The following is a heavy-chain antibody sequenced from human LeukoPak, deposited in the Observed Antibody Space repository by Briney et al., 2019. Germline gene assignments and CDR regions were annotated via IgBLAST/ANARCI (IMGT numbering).Heavy chain of an antibody. J-gene: IGHJ3*02. CDR2: IYENDEK. Sequence: SGPTLVNPRQTLRLACTFSGFSFSSGGVGVGWIRQPPGKALEWLGVIYENDEKLYSSSLQNRLTITKDTSRNQVVLTMANMDPVDTATYYCAHRHRGVASDIWGQGTMVTVSS. CDR3: AHRHRGVASDI. CDR1: GFSFSSGGVG. V-gene: IGHV2-5*01. D-gene: IGHD2-8*02.